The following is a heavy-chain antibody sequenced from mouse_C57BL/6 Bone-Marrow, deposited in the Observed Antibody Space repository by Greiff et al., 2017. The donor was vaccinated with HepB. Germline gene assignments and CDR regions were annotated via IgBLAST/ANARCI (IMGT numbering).Heavy chain of an antibody. J-gene: IGHJ3*01. CDR3: TTPFAY. CDR1: GFNIKDDY. V-gene: IGHV14-4*01. Sequence: DVKLVESGAELVRPGASVKLSCTASGFNIKDDYMHWVKQRPEQGLEWIGWIDPENGDTEYASKFQGKATITADTSSNTAYLELSSLTSEVTAVYYSTTPFAYWGQGTLVTVSA. CDR2: IDPENGDT.